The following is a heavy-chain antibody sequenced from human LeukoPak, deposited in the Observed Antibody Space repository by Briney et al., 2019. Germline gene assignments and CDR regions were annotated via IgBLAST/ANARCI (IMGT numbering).Heavy chain of an antibody. Sequence: GGSLRLSCAASGFTFSGYSMTWVRQAPGKGLEWVSSISVTGGSTSYADSVKGRFTISRDNSKNTLYLQMNSLRAEDTAIYYCTTGDPRWFDPWGQGTLVTVSS. CDR2: ISVTGGST. CDR3: TTGDPRWFDP. J-gene: IGHJ5*02. V-gene: IGHV3-23*01. CDR1: GFTFSGYS. D-gene: IGHD3-10*01.